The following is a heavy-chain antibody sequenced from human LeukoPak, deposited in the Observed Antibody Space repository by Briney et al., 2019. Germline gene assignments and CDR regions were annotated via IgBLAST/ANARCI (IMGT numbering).Heavy chain of an antibody. D-gene: IGHD1-26*01. J-gene: IGHJ4*02. CDR2: ISYDGSNK. V-gene: IGHV3-30*18. CDR3: AKDGVVGAGLFDY. CDR1: GFTFSSYG. Sequence: GGSLRLSCAASGFTFSSYGMHWVRQAPGKGLEWVEVISYDGSNKYYADSVKGRFTISRDNSKNTLYLQMNSLRAEDTAVYYCAKDGVVGAGLFDYWGQGTLVTVSS.